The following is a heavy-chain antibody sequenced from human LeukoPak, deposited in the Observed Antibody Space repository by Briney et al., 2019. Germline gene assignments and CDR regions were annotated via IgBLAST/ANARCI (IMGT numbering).Heavy chain of an antibody. CDR1: GFTFSSYS. V-gene: IGHV3-48*01. D-gene: IGHD3-9*01. CDR2: ISSSSSTI. J-gene: IGHJ4*02. Sequence: GGSLRLSCAASGFTFSSYSMNWVRQAPGKGLEWVSYISSSSSTIYYADSVKGRFTISRDNAKNSLYLQMNSLRAEDTAVYYRARDFLLRYFDGGDYWGQGTLVTVPS. CDR3: ARDFLLRYFDGGDY.